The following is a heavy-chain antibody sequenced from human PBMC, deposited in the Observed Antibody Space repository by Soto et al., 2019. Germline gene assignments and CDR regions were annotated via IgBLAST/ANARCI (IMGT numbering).Heavy chain of an antibody. V-gene: IGHV3-23*01. D-gene: IGHD2-15*01. CDR3: ALREMGCSGGSCYSLHYYYYYMDV. Sequence: EVQLLESGGGLVQPGGSLRLSCAASGFTFSSYAMSWVRQAPGKGLEWVSAISGSGGSTYYADSVKGRFTISRDNSKNTGYLQMNSGSAEDTAVYYCALREMGCSGGSCYSLHYYYYYMDVWGKGTTVTVSS. CDR2: ISGSGGST. CDR1: GFTFSSYA. J-gene: IGHJ6*03.